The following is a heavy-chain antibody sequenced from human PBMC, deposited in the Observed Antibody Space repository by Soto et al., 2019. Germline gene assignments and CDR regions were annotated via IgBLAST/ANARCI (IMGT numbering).Heavy chain of an antibody. J-gene: IGHJ6*02. D-gene: IGHD3-10*01. CDR2: ISSTTNYI. CDR1: GFTFTRYS. Sequence: GGSLRLSCAASGFTFTRYSMNWVRQAPGKGLEWVSSISSTTNYIYYADSMKGRFTVSRDNAKNSVYLEMNSLSAEDTAVYYCASRGRYYGLDVWGQGTTVTVSS. CDR3: ASRGRYYGLDV. V-gene: IGHV3-21*01.